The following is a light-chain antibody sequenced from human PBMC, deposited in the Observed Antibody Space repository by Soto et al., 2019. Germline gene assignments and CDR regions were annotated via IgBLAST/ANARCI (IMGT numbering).Light chain of an antibody. Sequence: QSALTQPASVSGSPGQSITISCTGNSSDVGGYDYVSWYQQHPDKAPKLMIYEVSNRPSGVSNRFSGSKSGNTASLTISGLQAEDEADYYCSSYTSTNTPYVVGTGTKLTVL. J-gene: IGLJ1*01. V-gene: IGLV2-14*01. CDR1: SSDVGGYDY. CDR3: SSYTSTNTPYV. CDR2: EVS.